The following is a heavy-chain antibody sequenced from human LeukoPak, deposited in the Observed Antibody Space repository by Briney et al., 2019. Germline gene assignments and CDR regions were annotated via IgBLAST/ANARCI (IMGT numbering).Heavy chain of an antibody. J-gene: IGHJ4*02. CDR3: ATETGWLFDY. V-gene: IGHV3-30*04. CDR1: GFSFSSYA. CDR2: ISYDGSNK. D-gene: IGHD5-12*01. Sequence: GRSLRLSCAASGFSFSSYAMHWVRQAPGKGLEWVAVISYDGSNKYYADSVKGRFTISRDNAKNSLFLQVNSLRAEDTAMYYCATETGWLFDYWGQGTLVTVSS.